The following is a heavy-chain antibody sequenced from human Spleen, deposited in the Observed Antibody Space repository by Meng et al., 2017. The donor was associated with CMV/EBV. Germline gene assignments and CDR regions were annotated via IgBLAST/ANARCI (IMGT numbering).Heavy chain of an antibody. J-gene: IGHJ6*02. D-gene: IGHD3-3*01. Sequence: GGSLRLSCAASGFTFSSYSMNWVRQAPGKGLEWVAVISYDGSNKYYADPVKGRFTISRDNSKNTLYLQMNSLRAEDTAVYYCARDEGYDFWSGYPKSYYYYGMDVWGQGTTVTVSS. CDR2: ISYDGSNK. CDR1: GFTFSSYS. V-gene: IGHV3-30*03. CDR3: ARDEGYDFWSGYPKSYYYYGMDV.